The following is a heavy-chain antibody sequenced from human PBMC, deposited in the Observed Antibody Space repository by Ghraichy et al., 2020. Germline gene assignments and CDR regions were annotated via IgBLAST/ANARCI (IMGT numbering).Heavy chain of an antibody. CDR1: GVSISGGGYY. V-gene: IGHV4-31*03. CDR2: IYYRGNS. D-gene: IGHD1-14*01. CDR3: ARANRQDGALDI. J-gene: IGHJ3*02. Sequence: SLNISCTVSGVSISGGGYYWSWVRQHPGKGLEWIGHIYYRGNSYYNPSLKSRVTISVDPSKNQFTLRLNSVTAADTAVYFCARANRQDGALDIWGPGTMVTVSS.